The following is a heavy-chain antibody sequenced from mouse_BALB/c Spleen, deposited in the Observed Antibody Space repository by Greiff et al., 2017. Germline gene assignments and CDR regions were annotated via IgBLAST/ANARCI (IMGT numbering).Heavy chain of an antibody. CDR2: ISDGGSYT. D-gene: IGHD1-2*01. J-gene: IGHJ4*01. CDR3: ARPSTADYAMDY. CDR1: GFTFSDYY. Sequence: EVKLMESGGGLVKPGGSLKLSCAASGFTFSDYYMYWVRQTPEKRLEWVATISDGGSYTYYPDSVKGRFTISRDNAKNNLYLQMSSLKSEDTAMYYCARPSTADYAMDYWGQGTSVTVSS. V-gene: IGHV5-4*02.